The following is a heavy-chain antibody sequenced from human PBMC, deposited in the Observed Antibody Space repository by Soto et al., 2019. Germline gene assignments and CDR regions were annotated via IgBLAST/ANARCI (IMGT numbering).Heavy chain of an antibody. J-gene: IGHJ4*02. CDR2: ISYDGSNK. V-gene: IGHV3-30-3*01. Sequence: ESGGGVVQPGRSLRLSCAASGFTFSSYAMHWVRQAPGKGLEWVAVISYDGSNKYYADSVKGRFTISRDNSKNTLYLQMNSLRAEDTAVYYCARAYSSSLDYWGQGTLVTVSS. CDR3: ARAYSSSLDY. D-gene: IGHD6-13*01. CDR1: GFTFSSYA.